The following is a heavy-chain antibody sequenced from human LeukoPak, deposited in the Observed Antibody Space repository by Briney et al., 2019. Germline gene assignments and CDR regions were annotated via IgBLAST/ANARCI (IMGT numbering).Heavy chain of an antibody. J-gene: IGHJ4*02. CDR1: GGSISSYY. V-gene: IGHV4-59*01. CDR3: ARGDAAAAGTLFDY. Sequence: PSETLSLTCTVSGGSISSYYRSWIRQPPGKGLEWIGYIYYSGSTNYNPSLKSRVTISVDTSKNQFSLKLSSVTAADTAVYYCARGDAAAAGTLFDYWGQGTLVTVSS. D-gene: IGHD6-13*01. CDR2: IYYSGST.